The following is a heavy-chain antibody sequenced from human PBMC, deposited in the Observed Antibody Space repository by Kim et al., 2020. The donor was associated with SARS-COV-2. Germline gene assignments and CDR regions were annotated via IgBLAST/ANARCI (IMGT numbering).Heavy chain of an antibody. D-gene: IGHD5-12*01. V-gene: IGHV4-31*02. Sequence: KSRVTISVDTSKNQFSLKLSSVTAADTAVYYCACFYSGYDHTSYYYGMDVWGQGTTVTVSS. CDR3: ACFYSGYDHTSYYYGMDV. J-gene: IGHJ6*02.